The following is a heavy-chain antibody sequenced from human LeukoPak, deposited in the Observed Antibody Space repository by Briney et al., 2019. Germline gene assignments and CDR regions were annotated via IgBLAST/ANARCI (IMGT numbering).Heavy chain of an antibody. CDR1: GGSISSYY. D-gene: IGHD6-19*01. V-gene: IGHV4-39*01. CDR2: IYYSGST. J-gene: IGHJ5*02. CDR3: ARHHSSGWYKSYWFDP. Sequence: PSETLSLTCTVSGGSISSYYWGWIRQPPGKGLEWIGSIYYSGSTYYNPSLKSRVTISVDTSKNQFSLKLSSVTAADTAVYYCARHHSSGWYKSYWFDPWGQGTLVTVSS.